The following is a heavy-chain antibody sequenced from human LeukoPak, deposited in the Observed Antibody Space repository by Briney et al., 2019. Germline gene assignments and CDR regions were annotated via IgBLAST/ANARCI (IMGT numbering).Heavy chain of an antibody. J-gene: IGHJ6*02. CDR3: ARAYYANYGMDV. D-gene: IGHD1-26*01. Sequence: GGSLSLSCAASGFTVRSDYMNWVRQAPGKGLEWVSIVYSGGSTYYADSVKGRFTISRDNSKNTMYLQMNSLRAEDTAVYYCARAYYANYGMDVWGQGTRSPSP. V-gene: IGHV3-53*01. CDR2: VYSGGST. CDR1: GFTVRSDY.